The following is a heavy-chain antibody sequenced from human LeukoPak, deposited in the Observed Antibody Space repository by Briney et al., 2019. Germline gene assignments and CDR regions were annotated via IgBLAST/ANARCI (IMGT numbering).Heavy chain of an antibody. D-gene: IGHD2-2*01. CDR1: GFTFNNYA. J-gene: IGHJ4*02. Sequence: QPGGSLRLSCAASGFTFNNYAMSWVRQAPGKGLEWVSAIMDNGAFTYYADSVKGRFTISRDNSKNTLYLQMNSLRAEDTAIYYCAKDYIPEHDYWGQGTLVTVSS. V-gene: IGHV3-23*01. CDR2: IMDNGAFT. CDR3: AKDYIPEHDY.